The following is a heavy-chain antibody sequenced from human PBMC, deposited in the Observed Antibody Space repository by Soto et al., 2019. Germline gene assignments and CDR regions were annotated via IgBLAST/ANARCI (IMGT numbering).Heavy chain of an antibody. V-gene: IGHV3-30*03. CDR2: ISYDGSNK. Sequence: QVQLVESGGGVVQPGRSLRLSCEASGFNFSNFGMHWVRQAPGKGLEWVAVISYDGSNKYYADSVKGRFTISRDTSKRTLYMEMNSLRTEDTAVYYCAQGAGWGDDFWNAYYRFYYYMDVWGKGTTVTVSS. J-gene: IGHJ6*03. CDR1: GFNFSNFG. D-gene: IGHD3-3*01. CDR3: AQGAGWGDDFWNAYYRFYYYMDV.